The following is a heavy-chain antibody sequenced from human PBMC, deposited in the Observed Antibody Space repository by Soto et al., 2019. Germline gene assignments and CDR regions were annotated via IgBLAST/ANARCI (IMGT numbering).Heavy chain of an antibody. CDR2: IYYSGST. CDR3: ARRVTTPDAFDI. CDR1: GGSISSYY. V-gene: IGHV4-59*08. J-gene: IGHJ3*02. Sequence: QVQLQESGPGLVKPSETLSLTCTVSGGSISSYYWSWIRQPPGKGLEWIGYIYYSGSTNYNPSLKSRVTISVDTSKNQFSLKLSSVTAADTAVYYCARRVTTPDAFDIWGQGTMVTVSS. D-gene: IGHD3-22*01.